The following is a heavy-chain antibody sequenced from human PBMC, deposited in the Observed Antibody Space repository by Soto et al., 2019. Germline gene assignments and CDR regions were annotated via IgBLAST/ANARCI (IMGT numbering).Heavy chain of an antibody. Sequence: QLQLQESGPGLVKPSETLSLTCTVSGGSISSSSYYWGWIRQPPGKGLEWIGSIYYSGSTYYNPSLKSRVTISVDTSKNQFSLKLSSVTAADTAVYYCAGCIAAAGTGGMDVWGQGTTVTVSS. J-gene: IGHJ6*02. CDR3: AGCIAAAGTGGMDV. D-gene: IGHD6-13*01. CDR2: IYYSGST. CDR1: GGSISSSSYY. V-gene: IGHV4-39*01.